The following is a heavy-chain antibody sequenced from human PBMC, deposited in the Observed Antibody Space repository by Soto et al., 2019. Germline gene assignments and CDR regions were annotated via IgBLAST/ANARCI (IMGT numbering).Heavy chain of an antibody. CDR1: GFTFSSYG. V-gene: IGHV3-30*18. Sequence: GSLRLSCAASGFTFSSYGMHWVRQAPGKGLEWVAVISYDGSNKYYADSVKGRFTISRDNSKNTLYLQMNSLRAEDTAVYYCAKDRDGYFDYWGQGTLVTVSS. J-gene: IGHJ4*02. CDR2: ISYDGSNK. CDR3: AKDRDGYFDY.